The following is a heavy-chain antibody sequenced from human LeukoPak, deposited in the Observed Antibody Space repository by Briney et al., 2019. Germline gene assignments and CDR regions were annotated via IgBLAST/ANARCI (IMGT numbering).Heavy chain of an antibody. D-gene: IGHD3-10*01. CDR3: ARVSVRGVNWFDP. CDR1: GGSISSYY. CDR2: IYYSGST. Sequence: SETLSLTCTVSGGSISSYYWGWIRQPPGKGLEWIGSIYYSGSTYYNPPLKSRVTISVDTSKNQFSLKLSSVTAADTAVYYCARVSVRGVNWFDPWGQGTLVTVSS. V-gene: IGHV4-39*07. J-gene: IGHJ5*02.